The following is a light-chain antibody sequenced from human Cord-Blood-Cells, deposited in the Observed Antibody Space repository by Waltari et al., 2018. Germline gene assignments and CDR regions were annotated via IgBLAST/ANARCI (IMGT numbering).Light chain of an antibody. Sequence: SSELTQDPAVSVALGQTVGITCQGDSLRSYYASWYQQKPGQAPVLVIYGKNNRPSGIPDRFSGSSSGNTASLTITGAQAEDEADYYCAAWDDSLNGPVVFGGGTKLTVL. V-gene: IGLV3-19*01. CDR1: SLRSYY. J-gene: IGLJ2*01. CDR2: GKN. CDR3: AAWDDSLNGPVV.